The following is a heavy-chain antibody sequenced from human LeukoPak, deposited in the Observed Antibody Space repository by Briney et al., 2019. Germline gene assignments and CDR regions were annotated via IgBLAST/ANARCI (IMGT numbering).Heavy chain of an antibody. CDR2: ISYSGST. V-gene: IGHV4-59*12. Sequence: SETLSLTCTVSGGSISSYYWSWIRQPPGKGLEWIGYISYSGSTNYNPSLKSRVTISVDTSKNQLSLKLSSVTAADTAVYYCARVSFGSGYYNYMDVWGKGTTVTVSS. CDR3: ARVSFGSGYYNYMDV. D-gene: IGHD3-10*01. CDR1: GGSISSYY. J-gene: IGHJ6*03.